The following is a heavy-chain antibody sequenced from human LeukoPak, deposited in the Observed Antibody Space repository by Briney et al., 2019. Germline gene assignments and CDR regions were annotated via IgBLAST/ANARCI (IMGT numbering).Heavy chain of an antibody. CDR2: IYHSGST. J-gene: IGHJ4*02. V-gene: IGHV4-38-2*02. CDR1: GYSISSGYY. CDR3: AREYCSGGSCDGNFDY. D-gene: IGHD2-15*01. Sequence: SETLSLTCTVSGYSISSGYYWGWIRQPPGKGLEWIGSIYHSGSTYYNPSLKSRVTISVDTSKNQFSLKLSSVTAADTAVYYCAREYCSGGSCDGNFDYWGQGTLVTVSS.